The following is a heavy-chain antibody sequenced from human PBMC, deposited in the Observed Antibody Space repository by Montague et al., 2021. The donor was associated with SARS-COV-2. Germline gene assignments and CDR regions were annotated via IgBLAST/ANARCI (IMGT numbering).Heavy chain of an antibody. Sequence: SETLSLTCAVSGGPITSYYWNWIRQPPGKGLEYIGYIYHSGSTTYNPSPKSRVSISVDTSKNQFSLKLRSVTAADTAVYYCARGLESYGSGSHHFDPWGQGTLVTVSS. J-gene: IGHJ5*02. CDR2: IYHSGST. CDR3: ARGLESYGSGSHHFDP. CDR1: GGPITSYY. V-gene: IGHV4-59*01. D-gene: IGHD3-10*01.